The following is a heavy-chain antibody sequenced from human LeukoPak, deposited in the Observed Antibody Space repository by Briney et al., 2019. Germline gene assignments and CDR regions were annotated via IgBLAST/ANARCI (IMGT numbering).Heavy chain of an antibody. CDR1: GGSIINYY. V-gene: IGHV4-4*09. J-gene: IGHJ4*02. CDR2: IHSSGIT. CDR3: ARQAYGSGSYERPFDF. Sequence: ASETLSLTCSVSGGSIINYYWGWIRQAPGKGLEWIGHIHSSGITNYNPSLKSRVTISVDTSKNQFSLKLTSVTAADTAVVYCARQAYGSGSYERPFDFWGQGRLVTVSS. D-gene: IGHD3-10*01.